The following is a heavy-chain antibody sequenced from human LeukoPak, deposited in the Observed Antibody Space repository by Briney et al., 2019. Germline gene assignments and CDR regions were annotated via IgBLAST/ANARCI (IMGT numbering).Heavy chain of an antibody. V-gene: IGHV4-39*07. CDR3: ARSPGIVVVTGLNEDNWFDP. CDR1: GGSISSSTYY. CDR2: IYYSGST. Sequence: SETLSLTCTVTGGSISSSTYYWGWIRQPPGKGLEWIGTIYYSGSTYYNPSLKSRVSISVDTSKNQPSLRLNSVTAADTAVYFCARSPGIVVVTGLNEDNWFDPWGQGTLVTVSS. D-gene: IGHD2-21*02. J-gene: IGHJ5*02.